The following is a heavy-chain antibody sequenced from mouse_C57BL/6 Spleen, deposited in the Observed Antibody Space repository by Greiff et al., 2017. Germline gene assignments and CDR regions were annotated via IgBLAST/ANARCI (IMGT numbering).Heavy chain of an antibody. CDR3: ARSKIDYYGSSYNAMDY. Sequence: SGPELVKPGASVKIPCKASGYTFTDYNMDWVKQSHGKSLEWIGDINPNNGGTIYNQKFKGKATLTVDKSSSTAYMELRSLTSEDTAVYYCARSKIDYYGSSYNAMDYWGQGTSVTVSS. D-gene: IGHD1-1*01. J-gene: IGHJ4*01. V-gene: IGHV1-18*01. CDR2: INPNNGGT. CDR1: GYTFTDYN.